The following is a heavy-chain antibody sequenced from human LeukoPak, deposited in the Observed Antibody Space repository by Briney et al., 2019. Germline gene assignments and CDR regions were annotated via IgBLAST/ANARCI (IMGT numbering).Heavy chain of an antibody. V-gene: IGHV3-23*01. CDR1: GFTFSSYA. CDR3: ARKMKTGDRVGTFDI. D-gene: IGHD1-1*01. Sequence: GGSLRLSCAASGFTFSSYAMSWVRQAPGKGLEWVSAISGSGGSTYYADSVQGRFTISRDNAKNSLYLQMNSLTAEDTAVYYCARKMKTGDRVGTFDIWGQGTMVTVSS. CDR2: ISGSGGST. J-gene: IGHJ3*02.